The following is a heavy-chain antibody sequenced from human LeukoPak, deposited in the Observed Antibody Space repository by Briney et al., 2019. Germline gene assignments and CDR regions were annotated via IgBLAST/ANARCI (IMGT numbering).Heavy chain of an antibody. J-gene: IGHJ4*02. CDR3: ARDGYPDSSGYYPDCRY. CDR1: GFTFSSYW. V-gene: IGHV3-48*01. D-gene: IGHD3-22*01. CDR2: ISSSSSTI. Sequence: GGSLRLSCAASGFTFSSYWMSWVRQAPGKGLEWVSYISSSSSTIYYAGSVKGRFTISRDNAKNSLYLQMNSLRAEDTAVYYCARDGYPDSSGYYPDCRYWGQGTLVTVSS.